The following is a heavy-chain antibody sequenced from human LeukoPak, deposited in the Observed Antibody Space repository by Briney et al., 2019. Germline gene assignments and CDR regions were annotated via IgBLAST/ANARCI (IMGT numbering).Heavy chain of an antibody. Sequence: SGGSLRLSCAASGFTVSTNYMSWVRQAPGKGLEWVAVISYDGSNKYYADSVKGRFTISRDNSKNTLYLQMNSLRAEDTAVYYCARVTGAYFDYWGQGTLVTVSS. J-gene: IGHJ4*02. CDR3: ARVTGAYFDY. CDR1: GFTVSTNY. CDR2: ISYDGSNK. D-gene: IGHD1-14*01. V-gene: IGHV3-30-3*01.